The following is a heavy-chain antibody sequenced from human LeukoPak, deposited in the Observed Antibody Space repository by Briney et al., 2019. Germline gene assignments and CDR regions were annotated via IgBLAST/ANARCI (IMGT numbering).Heavy chain of an antibody. CDR1: GFVFRAYG. V-gene: IGHV3-30*02. D-gene: IGHD5-12*01. CDR3: VRDRPSWHAFDV. J-gene: IGHJ3*01. Sequence: PGGSLRLSCEASGFVFRAYGIHWVRQAPGRGLEWVAFIRYDSNIIYYADSVRGRFTISRDNSKNTVNLQMNSLRLDDTAVYYCVRDRPSWHAFDVWGQGTLVSVTS. CDR2: IRYDSNII.